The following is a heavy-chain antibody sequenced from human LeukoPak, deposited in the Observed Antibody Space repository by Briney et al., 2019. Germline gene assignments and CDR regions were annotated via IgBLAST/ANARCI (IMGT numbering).Heavy chain of an antibody. J-gene: IGHJ5*02. CDR3: ARFTPQGYGWGGYNRFDP. CDR2: IYYSGST. Sequence: PSETLSLTCTVSGGSISSYYWNWIRQPPGKGLEWIGYIYYSGSTNYNPSLKSRVTIVDTSKNQFSLNLTSVTAADTAVYYCARFTPQGYGWGGYNRFDPWGQGTPVTVSS. D-gene: IGHD3-16*01. CDR1: GGSISSYY. V-gene: IGHV4-59*01.